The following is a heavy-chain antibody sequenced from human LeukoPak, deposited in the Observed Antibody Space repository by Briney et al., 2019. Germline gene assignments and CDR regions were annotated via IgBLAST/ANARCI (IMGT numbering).Heavy chain of an antibody. V-gene: IGHV3-30*18. Sequence: GGSLRLSCAASGFTFSSYDMHWVRQAPGKGLEWVAVISFDGSNKYYADSVKGRFTISRDNSKNTLYLQMNSLRAEDTAVYCCAKPTLYGSSWYFFDYWGQGTLVTVSS. J-gene: IGHJ4*02. D-gene: IGHD6-13*01. CDR1: GFTFSSYD. CDR2: ISFDGSNK. CDR3: AKPTLYGSSWYFFDY.